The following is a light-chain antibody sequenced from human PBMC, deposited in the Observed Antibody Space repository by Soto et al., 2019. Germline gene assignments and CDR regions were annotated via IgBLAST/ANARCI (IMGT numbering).Light chain of an antibody. CDR1: QSVSSSY. V-gene: IGKV3-20*01. CDR3: QQYGSSPPWT. Sequence: EIVMTQSPATLSVSPGERATLSCRASQSVSSSYLAWYQQKPGQAPRLLIYGASSRATGIPDRFSGSVSGTGFTLTISRLEPEDFAVYYCQQYGSSPPWTFGQGTKVDI. CDR2: GAS. J-gene: IGKJ1*01.